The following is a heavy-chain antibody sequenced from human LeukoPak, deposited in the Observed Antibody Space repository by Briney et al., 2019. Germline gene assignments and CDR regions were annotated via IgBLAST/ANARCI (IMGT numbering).Heavy chain of an antibody. CDR3: ARLAGSYPGSPFDY. J-gene: IGHJ4*02. CDR2: IYPGDSDT. D-gene: IGHD1-26*01. CDR1: AYRFANYW. Sequence: GESLKISCKGSAYRFANYWIGWVRQMPGKGLEWMGIIYPGDSDTRYSPSFEGQVTISADKSISTAHLQWSSLKASDSALYYCARLAGSYPGSPFDYWGQGTLVTVSS. V-gene: IGHV5-51*01.